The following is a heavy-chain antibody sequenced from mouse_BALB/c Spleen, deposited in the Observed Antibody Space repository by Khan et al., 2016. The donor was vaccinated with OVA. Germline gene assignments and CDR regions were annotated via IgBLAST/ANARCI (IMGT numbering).Heavy chain of an antibody. CDR3: ARSGYDYFAY. Sequence: QVQLKESGAELVRPGSSVKISCKASGYGFSNYLMNWVKQGPGQGLEWIGQIYPGDGNTNYNGKFKDKATLTVVKSSSTAYMQLSSLTSEDSAVYFCARSGYDYFAYWGQGTLVTDSA. CDR2: IYPGDGNT. J-gene: IGHJ3*01. V-gene: IGHV1-80*01. CDR1: GYGFSNYL. D-gene: IGHD2-14*01.